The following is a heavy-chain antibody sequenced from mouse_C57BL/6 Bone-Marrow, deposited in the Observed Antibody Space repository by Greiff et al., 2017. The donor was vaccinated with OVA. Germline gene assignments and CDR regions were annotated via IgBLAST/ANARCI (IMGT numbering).Heavy chain of an antibody. V-gene: IGHV5-15*01. J-gene: IGHJ4*01. CDR2: ISNLAYSI. CDR3: ARHEFYYAMDD. CDR1: GFTFSDYG. Sequence: EVMLVESGGGLVQPGGSLKLSCAASGFTFSDYGMAWVRQAPRKGPEWVAFISNLAYSIYYADTVTGRFTISRENAKNTLYLEMSSLRSEDTAMYYCARHEFYYAMDDWGQGTSVTVSS.